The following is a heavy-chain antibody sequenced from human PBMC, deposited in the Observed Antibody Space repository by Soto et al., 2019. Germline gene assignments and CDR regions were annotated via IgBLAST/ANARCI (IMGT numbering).Heavy chain of an antibody. CDR2: IRQDGSEI. Sequence: HPGGSLRLSCETSGFAFSNYWMSWVRQLPGKGLEWVANIRQDGSEINYVDSVRGRFTISRDNAKSSLNLQMNSLRAEDTAVYHCVRSSGWTGDYWGQGILVTVSS. D-gene: IGHD3-10*01. J-gene: IGHJ4*02. CDR1: GFAFSNYW. V-gene: IGHV3-7*04. CDR3: VRSSGWTGDY.